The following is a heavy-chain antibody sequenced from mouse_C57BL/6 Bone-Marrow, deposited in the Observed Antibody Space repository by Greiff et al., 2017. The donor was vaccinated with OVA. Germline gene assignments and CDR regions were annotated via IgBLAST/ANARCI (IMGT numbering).Heavy chain of an antibody. CDR2: ISNGGGST. V-gene: IGHV5-12*01. CDR1: GFTFSDSY. D-gene: IGHD1-1*01. Sequence: EVKVEESGGGLVQPGGSLKLSCAASGFTFSDSYMYWVRQTPEKRLEWVAYISNGGGSTYYPDTVKGRFTISRDNAKNTLYLQMSRLKSEDTAMYYCARQGGAVVLDYWGQGTTLTVSS. CDR3: ARQGGAVVLDY. J-gene: IGHJ2*01.